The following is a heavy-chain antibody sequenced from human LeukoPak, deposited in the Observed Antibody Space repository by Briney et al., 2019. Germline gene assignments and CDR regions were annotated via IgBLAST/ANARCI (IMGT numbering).Heavy chain of an antibody. J-gene: IGHJ4*02. CDR3: AREGRMSMGIEY. CDR2: INHGGST. CDR1: GGSLSGYY. Sequence: ENLSLTCAVYGGSLSGYYWSWNPPSPGNGLEWNGEINHGGSTNYNPSLKSRVTMSVDTSKNHFSLKLSSVTAADTAVYFCAREGRMSMGIEYWGQGTLVTVSS. D-gene: IGHD4/OR15-4a*01. V-gene: IGHV4-34*01.